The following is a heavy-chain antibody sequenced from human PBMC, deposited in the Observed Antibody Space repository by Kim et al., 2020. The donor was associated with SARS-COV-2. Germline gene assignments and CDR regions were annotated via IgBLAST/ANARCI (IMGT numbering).Heavy chain of an antibody. CDR1: GYTFTSYG. Sequence: ASVKVSCKASGYTFTSYGISWVRQAPGQGLEWMGWISAYNGNTNYAQKLQGRVTMTTDTSTSTAYMELRSLRSDDTAVYYCARDGWEWGYGSGLRLFEPWGQGTLGTVSS. D-gene: IGHD3-10*01. CDR2: ISAYNGNT. V-gene: IGHV1-18*01. CDR3: ARDGWEWGYGSGLRLFEP. J-gene: IGHJ5*02.